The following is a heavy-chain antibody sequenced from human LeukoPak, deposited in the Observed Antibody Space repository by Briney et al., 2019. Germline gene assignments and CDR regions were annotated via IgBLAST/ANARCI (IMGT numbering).Heavy chain of an antibody. J-gene: IGHJ4*02. Sequence: SETLSLTCTVSGGSISSYYWSWIRQPPGKELEWIGYIYSSGTTNYNPSLKSRVTISIDTSKNEFSLRLTSVTAADTAVYYCAREANYYGSGSYFEGTFDYWGQGSLVTVSS. CDR1: GGSISSYY. CDR3: AREANYYGSGSYFEGTFDY. D-gene: IGHD3-10*01. CDR2: IYSSGTT. V-gene: IGHV4-59*01.